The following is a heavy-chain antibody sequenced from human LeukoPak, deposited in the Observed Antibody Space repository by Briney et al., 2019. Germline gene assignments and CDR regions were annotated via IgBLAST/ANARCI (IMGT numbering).Heavy chain of an antibody. D-gene: IGHD6-19*01. CDR2: IYYSGST. J-gene: IGHJ4*02. V-gene: IGHV4-61*01. Sequence: SETLSLTCTVSGGSVSSGSSYWSWIRQPPGKGLEWIGYIYYSGSTNYNPSLKSRVTISVDTSKNQFSLKLSSVTAADTAVYYCARDMSSGFDYWGQGTLVTVSS. CDR1: GGSVSSGSSY. CDR3: ARDMSSGFDY.